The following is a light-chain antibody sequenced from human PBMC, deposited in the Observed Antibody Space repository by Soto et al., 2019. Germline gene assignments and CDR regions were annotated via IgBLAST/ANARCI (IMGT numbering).Light chain of an antibody. CDR1: TGAVTTGHY. Sequence: QAVVTREPSLTVSPGGTVTLTCGSNTGAVTTGHYPYWFQQKPGQAPRTLIYDTNNKHSWTPARFSGSLLGGKAALTLSGAQPEDEADYYCLLSYRGVGVFGGGTQLTVL. J-gene: IGLJ2*01. CDR3: LLSYRGVGV. CDR2: DTN. V-gene: IGLV7-46*01.